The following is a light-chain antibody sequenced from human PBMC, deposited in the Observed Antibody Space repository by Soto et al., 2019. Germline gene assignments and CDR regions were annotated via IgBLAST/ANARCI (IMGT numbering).Light chain of an antibody. CDR1: SSDVGAYNY. Sequence: QSALTQPASVSGSPGQSITISCTGTSSDVGAYNYVSWYQQYPGKAPKVIIFEVRKRPSGVSNRFSGSKSGDTASLTISGLQAEDDADYYCSSYRSSTTFVFGTGTKVTVL. V-gene: IGLV2-14*01. CDR3: SSYRSSTTFV. J-gene: IGLJ1*01. CDR2: EVR.